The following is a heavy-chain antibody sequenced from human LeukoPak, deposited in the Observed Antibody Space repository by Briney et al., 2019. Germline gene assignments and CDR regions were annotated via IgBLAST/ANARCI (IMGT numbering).Heavy chain of an antibody. V-gene: IGHV3-33*01. J-gene: IGHJ5*02. CDR2: IWYDGSNK. Sequence: PGGSLRLSCAASGFTFSSYGMHWVRQAPGKGLEWVAVIWYDGSNKYYADSVKGRFTISRDNAKNTLYLQMNSLRAEDTAVYYCARGIFSNWFDPWGQGTLVTVSS. CDR1: GFTFSSYG. CDR3: ARGIFSNWFDP.